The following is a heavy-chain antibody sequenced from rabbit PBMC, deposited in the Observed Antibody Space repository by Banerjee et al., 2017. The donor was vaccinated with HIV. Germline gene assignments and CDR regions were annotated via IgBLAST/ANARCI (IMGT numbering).Heavy chain of an antibody. Sequence: QSLEESGGDLVKPGASLTLTCTASGFSFNSSYWICWVRQAPGKGLELIACIWASSGSTYYASWAKGRFTISKTSSTTVTLQLTSLTAADTATYFCARWGAGYGGYGSTFNLWGPGTLVTVS. CDR3: ARWGAGYGGYGSTFNL. D-gene: IGHD3-1*01. V-gene: IGHV1S40*01. CDR1: GFSFNSSYW. J-gene: IGHJ4*01. CDR2: IWASSGST.